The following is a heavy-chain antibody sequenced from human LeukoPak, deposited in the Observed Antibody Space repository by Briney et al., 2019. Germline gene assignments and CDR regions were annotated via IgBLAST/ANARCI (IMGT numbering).Heavy chain of an antibody. CDR3: ARDHRYAFDN. CDR2: VGISSGNT. CDR1: GFTFSSYA. J-gene: IGHJ4*02. V-gene: IGHV3-48*04. Sequence: GGSLRLSCAASGFTFSSYAMSWVRQAPGKGLEWISYVGISSGNTKYAASVKGRFTISGDSAKNSVFLQMNNLRVEDTAVYYCARDHRYAFDNWGQGTLVTVSS. D-gene: IGHD5-12*01.